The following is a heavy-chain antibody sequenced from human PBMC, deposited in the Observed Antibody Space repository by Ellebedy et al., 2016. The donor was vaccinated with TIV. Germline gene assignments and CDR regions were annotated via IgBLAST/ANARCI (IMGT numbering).Heavy chain of an antibody. CDR3: ARRGSYGDYAVQVNNWFDS. D-gene: IGHD4-17*01. J-gene: IGHJ5*01. Sequence: GESLKISCAASGFTFRSYWMGWVRQAPGKGLEWVANIYQDGSQKYYVDSVKGRFTISRDNAKNSLYLQMHSLRVEDTALYYCARRGSYGDYAVQVNNWFDSWGQGTLVTV. V-gene: IGHV3-7*01. CDR2: IYQDGSQK. CDR1: GFTFRSYW.